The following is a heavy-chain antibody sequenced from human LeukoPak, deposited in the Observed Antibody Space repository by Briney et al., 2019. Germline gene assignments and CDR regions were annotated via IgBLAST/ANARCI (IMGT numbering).Heavy chain of an antibody. Sequence: ASVTVSCKSSGYTFIDYYIHWVRQAPGHGLKWMGWINPNNGATKYAQKFQGRLSMTRDTSINTAYMDLTNLRSDDTAIFYCASVKELMPEFELWGQGTLVTVSS. D-gene: IGHD3-10*01. V-gene: IGHV1-2*02. CDR1: GYTFIDYY. J-gene: IGHJ4*02. CDR2: INPNNGAT. CDR3: ASVKELMPEFEL.